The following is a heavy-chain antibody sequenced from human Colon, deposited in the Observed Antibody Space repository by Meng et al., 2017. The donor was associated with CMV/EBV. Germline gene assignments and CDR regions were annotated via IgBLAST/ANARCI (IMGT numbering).Heavy chain of an antibody. V-gene: IGHV3-48*03. CDR3: ARALKPLGTRSGLDV. CDR2: ISTSGSTV. CDR1: GFTFSIYE. Sequence: GESLKISCAASGFTFSIYEMNWVRQAPGKGLEWVSYISTSGSTVYYADSVKGRFTISRDNAKNSLYLQMNSLRAEDTAVYYCARALKPLGTRSGLDVWGQGTTVTVSS. J-gene: IGHJ6*02. D-gene: IGHD1-1*01.